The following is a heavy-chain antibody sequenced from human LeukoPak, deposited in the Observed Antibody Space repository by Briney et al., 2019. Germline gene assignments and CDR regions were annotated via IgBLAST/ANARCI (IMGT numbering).Heavy chain of an antibody. D-gene: IGHD6-19*01. CDR1: GFTFSSYA. V-gene: IGHV3-23*01. CDR3: ARDLLAVAGTPDY. J-gene: IGHJ4*02. Sequence: GGSLRLSCAASGFTFSSYAMSWVRQAPGKGLEWVSAISGSGGSTYYADSVKGRFTISRDNAKNSLYLQMNSLRAEDTAVYYCARDLLAVAGTPDYWGQGTLVTVSS. CDR2: ISGSGGST.